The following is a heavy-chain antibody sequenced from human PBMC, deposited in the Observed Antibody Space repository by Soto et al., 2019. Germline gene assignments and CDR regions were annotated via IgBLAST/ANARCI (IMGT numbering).Heavy chain of an antibody. CDR2: INAGNGNT. CDR3: ARYMSTVTWIDF. V-gene: IGHV1-3*01. Sequence: ASVKVSCKASGYTFTSYAMHWVRQAPGQRLEWMGWINAGNGNTKYSQKFQGRVTITRDTSASTAYMELSSLRSEDTAVYYCARYMSTVTWIDFWGQGTLVTVSS. D-gene: IGHD4-17*01. J-gene: IGHJ4*02. CDR1: GYTFTSYA.